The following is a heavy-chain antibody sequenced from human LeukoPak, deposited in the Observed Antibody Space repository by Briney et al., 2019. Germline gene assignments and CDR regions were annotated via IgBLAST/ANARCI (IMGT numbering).Heavy chain of an antibody. J-gene: IGHJ3*02. V-gene: IGHV4-34*01. CDR1: GGSFSGYY. Sequence: SETLSLTCAVFGGSFSGYYWSWIRQPPGRGLEWIGEINHRGGTNYNPSLKSRVSISVDTSKNQFSLNPRSVTAADTAVYYCVRELAVARAAFDMWGQGTMVTVSS. CDR2: INHRGGT. CDR3: VRELAVARAAFDM. D-gene: IGHD6-19*01.